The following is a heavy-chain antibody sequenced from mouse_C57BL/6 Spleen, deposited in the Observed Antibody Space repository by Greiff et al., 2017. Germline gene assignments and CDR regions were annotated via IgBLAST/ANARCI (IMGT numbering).Heavy chain of an antibody. J-gene: IGHJ2*01. V-gene: IGHV1-55*01. CDR1: GYTFTSYW. D-gene: IGHD2-2*01. CDR3: ARRGGYDRYFDD. Sequence: VQLQQPGAELVKPGASVKMSCKASGYTFTSYWIPWVKQRPGQGLEWIGDIYPGSGSTNYNEKFKSKATLTVDTSSSTAYMQLSSLTSEDTAVYYCARRGGYDRYFDDWGQGTTLTVSS. CDR2: IYPGSGST.